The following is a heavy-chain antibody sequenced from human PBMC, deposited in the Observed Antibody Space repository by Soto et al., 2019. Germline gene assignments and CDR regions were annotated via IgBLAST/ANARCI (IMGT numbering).Heavy chain of an antibody. CDR3: AKASSTISPDY. CDR2: ISGSASST. J-gene: IGHJ4*02. V-gene: IGHV3-23*01. Sequence: GSMRLSSAASGLNFTDYAMTWVRQAPGKGLEWVSSISGSASSTFYAGSVKGRFTISRDNSRNTVSLQMNSLRAEDTAVYYCAKASSTISPDYWGQGTLVTVSS. D-gene: IGHD5-12*01. CDR1: GLNFTDYA.